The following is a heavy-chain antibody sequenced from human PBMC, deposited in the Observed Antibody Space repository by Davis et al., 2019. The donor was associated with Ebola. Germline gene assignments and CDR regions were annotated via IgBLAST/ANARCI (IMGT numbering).Heavy chain of an antibody. J-gene: IGHJ5*02. V-gene: IGHV1-18*01. CDR2: INVYNGHT. CDR1: GYTFSGYA. D-gene: IGHD4-17*01. Sequence: AASVKVSCKTSGYTFSGYAISWVRPAPGQGLAWIGRINVYNGHTNYAQNFQGRVTVSTDTSTSIAYMELRSLRSDDTALYYCARDATTVKTIWFDPWGQGTLVTVSS. CDR3: ARDATTVKTIWFDP.